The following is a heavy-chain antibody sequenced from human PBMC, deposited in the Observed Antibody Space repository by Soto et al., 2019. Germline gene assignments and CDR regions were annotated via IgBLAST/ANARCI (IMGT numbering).Heavy chain of an antibody. CDR1: GGSVSSGGYY. D-gene: IGHD6-13*01. J-gene: IGHJ6*02. V-gene: IGHV4-31*03. Sequence: PSETLSLTCTVSGGSVSSGGYYWSWIRQHPGKGLEWIGYIYYSGSTYYNPSLKSRVTISVDTSKNQFSLKLSSVTAADTAVYYCARVPAAGSSHFYYYGMDVWGQGTTVTVSS. CDR3: ARVPAAGSSHFYYYGMDV. CDR2: IYYSGST.